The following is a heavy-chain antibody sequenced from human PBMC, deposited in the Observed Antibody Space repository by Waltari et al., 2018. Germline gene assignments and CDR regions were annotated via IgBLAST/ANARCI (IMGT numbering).Heavy chain of an antibody. CDR2: INPNTGGT. J-gene: IGHJ3*01. D-gene: IGHD3-16*01. Sequence: QVQLVQSGAAVKKPGASVNVSCRASGYTFTAYHMHWVRPAPGQGLEWRGRINPNTGGTTYAQKFGGRVTMTRDTAISTAYMELHSLTTEDTAVYFCASNRDMLTWGQGTMVIVSS. CDR3: ASNRDMLT. V-gene: IGHV1-2*06. CDR1: GYTFTAYH.